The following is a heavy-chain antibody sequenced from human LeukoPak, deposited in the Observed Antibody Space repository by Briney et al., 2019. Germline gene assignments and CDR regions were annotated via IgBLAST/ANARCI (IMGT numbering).Heavy chain of an antibody. CDR2: IGADGDI. Sequence: PGGSLRLSCAASGFPFSSHDMHWVRQAPGKTLEWVSVIGADGDIYYSVSVKGRFTISRENGKNSLYLQMNSLRVGDTAVYYCARARNGGSFDPWGQGTLVTVSS. D-gene: IGHD3-16*01. V-gene: IGHV3-13*01. J-gene: IGHJ5*02. CDR3: ARARNGGSFDP. CDR1: GFPFSSHD.